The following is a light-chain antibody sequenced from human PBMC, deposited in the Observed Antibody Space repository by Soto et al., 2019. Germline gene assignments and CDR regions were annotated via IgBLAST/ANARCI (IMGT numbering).Light chain of an antibody. V-gene: IGKV1-8*01. CDR1: QGIRSY. CDR3: QQYNSYLST. J-gene: IGKJ1*01. Sequence: AIRMTQSPSPRSPSTGDRVTVTCRASQGIRSYFAWYQQKPRKPPKLLIYAASTLQSGVPSRFSGSGSGTDFTPTISCLQSEDFATYYCQQYNSYLSTFGQGTKVDIK. CDR2: AAS.